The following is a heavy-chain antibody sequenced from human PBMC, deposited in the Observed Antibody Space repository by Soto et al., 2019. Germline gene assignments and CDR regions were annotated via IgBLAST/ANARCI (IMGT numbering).Heavy chain of an antibody. CDR1: GYTFTSYG. Sequence: GASVKVSCKASGYTFTSYGISWVRQAPGQGFEWMGWISAYNGNTNYAQKLQGRVTMTTDTSTSTAYMELRSLRSDDTAVYYCATRSPHLEAMSHYGMDVWGQGTTVTVSS. V-gene: IGHV1-18*01. CDR3: ATRSPHLEAMSHYGMDV. D-gene: IGHD2-2*01. J-gene: IGHJ6*02. CDR2: ISAYNGNT.